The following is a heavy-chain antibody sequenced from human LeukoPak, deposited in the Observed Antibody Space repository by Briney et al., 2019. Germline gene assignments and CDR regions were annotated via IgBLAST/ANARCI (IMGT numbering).Heavy chain of an antibody. V-gene: IGHV4-61*03. D-gene: IGHD4-23*01. Sequence: SETLSLTCTVSAGSVSSGNYYWHWIRQPPGEGLEWIGFIYYIGTTNYNPSLKSRVTISVDTSKNHFSLKLTSVTAADTAVYYCARAYGPNSPLYWGQGTLVTVSP. CDR2: IYYIGTT. CDR1: AGSVSSGNYY. J-gene: IGHJ4*02. CDR3: ARAYGPNSPLY.